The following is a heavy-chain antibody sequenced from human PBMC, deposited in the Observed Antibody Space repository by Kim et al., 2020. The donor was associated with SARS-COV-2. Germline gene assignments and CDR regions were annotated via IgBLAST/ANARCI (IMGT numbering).Heavy chain of an antibody. CDR3: AGESEYGQQLWFDP. D-gene: IGHD6-13*01. J-gene: IGHJ5*02. Sequence: ASVKVSCKASGYTFTSYAMHWVRQAPGQRLEWMGWINAGNGNTKYSQKFQGRVTITRDTSASTAYMELSSLRSEDTAVYYCAGESEYGQQLWFDPWGQGTLVTVSS. CDR2: INAGNGNT. CDR1: GYTFTSYA. V-gene: IGHV1-3*01.